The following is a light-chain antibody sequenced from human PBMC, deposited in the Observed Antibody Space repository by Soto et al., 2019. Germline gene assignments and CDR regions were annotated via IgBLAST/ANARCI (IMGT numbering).Light chain of an antibody. J-gene: IGKJ4*01. V-gene: IGKV3-20*01. CDR2: GAS. CDR3: QQYVGSPLT. CDR1: QSVSSSY. Sequence: EIVLTQSPGTLSLSPGERATLSCRASQSVSSSYLAWYQQKPGQAPRLLIYGASSRATGIPDRFSGSGSGTDFTLTITRLEPEDFEVYYCQQYVGSPLTFGGGPRWRSN.